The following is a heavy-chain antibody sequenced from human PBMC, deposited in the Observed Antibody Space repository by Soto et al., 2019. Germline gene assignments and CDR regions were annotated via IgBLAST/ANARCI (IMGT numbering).Heavy chain of an antibody. D-gene: IGHD2-8*02. CDR1: GGSFSSGGYY. V-gene: IGHV4-31*03. CDR3: ARATSFSGHHGY. CDR2: ISYSGST. J-gene: IGHJ4*02. Sequence: SETLSLTCTVAGGSFSSGGYYWSWIRQLPGKGLEWIGYISYSGSTYYNPSLKSRFTISLDTSKNQFSLKLSSVTAADTAVYYCARATSFSGHHGYWGQGTLVTVSS.